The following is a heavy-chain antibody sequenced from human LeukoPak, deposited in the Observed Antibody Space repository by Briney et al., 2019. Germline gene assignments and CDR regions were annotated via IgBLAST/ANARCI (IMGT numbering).Heavy chain of an antibody. CDR1: GGSISSSNYY. D-gene: IGHD6-6*01. CDR3: ARDRGRSYSSSSFDY. V-gene: IGHV4-39*07. Sequence: SETLSLTCTVSGGSISSSNYYWGWFRQPPGKGLEWIASVYYGSSTYYNASLKSRVTISVDTSKNQFSLKLSSVTAADTAVYYCARDRGRSYSSSSFDYWGQGTLVTVSS. J-gene: IGHJ4*02. CDR2: VYYGSST.